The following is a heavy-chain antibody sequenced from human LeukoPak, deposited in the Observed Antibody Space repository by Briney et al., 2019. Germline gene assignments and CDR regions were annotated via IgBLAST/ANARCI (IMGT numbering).Heavy chain of an antibody. J-gene: IGHJ5*02. D-gene: IGHD3-22*01. CDR3: ARDPSPLYDSSGYYYGREGLLDP. V-gene: IGHV3-21*01. CDR2: ISSSSSYI. CDR1: GFTFSSYS. Sequence: PGGSLRLSCAASGFTFSSYSMNWVRQAPGKGLEWVSSISSSSSYIYYADSVKGRFTISRDNAKNSLYLQMYSLRAEDTAVYYCARDPSPLYDSSGYYYGREGLLDPWGQGTLVTVSS.